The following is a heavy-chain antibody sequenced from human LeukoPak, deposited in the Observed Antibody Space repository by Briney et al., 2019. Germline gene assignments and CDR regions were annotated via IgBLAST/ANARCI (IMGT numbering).Heavy chain of an antibody. Sequence: GGSLRLSCAASGFTFGSYAMSWVRQAPGKGLDWVSSNSGSGGSTSYADSVKGRFTISRDNSKNTLYLQMNSLRAEDTAVYYCATRDYCGGDCYFLTTRFDYWGQGDLVTVSS. CDR3: ATRDYCGGDCYFLTTRFDY. CDR2: NSGSGGST. CDR1: GFTFGSYA. V-gene: IGHV3-23*01. D-gene: IGHD2-21*02. J-gene: IGHJ4*02.